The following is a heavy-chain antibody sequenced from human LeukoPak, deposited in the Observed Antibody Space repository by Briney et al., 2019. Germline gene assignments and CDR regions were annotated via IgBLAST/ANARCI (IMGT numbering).Heavy chain of an antibody. Sequence: SVRVSCKASGYTFTDYLINWVRQAPGQGLEWMGGIIPIFGTANYAQKFQGRVTITADESTSTAYMELSSLRSEDTAVYYCGRGYSGYDPLGYWGQGTLVTVSS. CDR2: IIPIFGTA. D-gene: IGHD5-12*01. CDR3: GRGYSGYDPLGY. V-gene: IGHV1-69*13. CDR1: GYTFTDYL. J-gene: IGHJ4*02.